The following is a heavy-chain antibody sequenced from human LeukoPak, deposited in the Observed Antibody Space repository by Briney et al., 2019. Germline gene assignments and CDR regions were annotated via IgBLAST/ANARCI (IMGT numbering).Heavy chain of an antibody. D-gene: IGHD3-22*01. Sequence: SETLSLTCGVSGGSVSGHYWSWIRQPPGEGLEWIAYVHSSGSTSYNPSLKSRVIISVDTSQNQFSLKVTSVTAADTAVYYCARVGDISSYYYYFDYWGQGTLVTASS. V-gene: IGHV4-59*02. CDR3: ARVGDISSYYYYFDY. CDR2: VHSSGST. CDR1: GGSVSGHY. J-gene: IGHJ4*02.